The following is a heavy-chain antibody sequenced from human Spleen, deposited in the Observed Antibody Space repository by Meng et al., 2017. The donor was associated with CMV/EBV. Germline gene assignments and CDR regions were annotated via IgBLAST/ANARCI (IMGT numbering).Heavy chain of an antibody. CDR2: ISSGTTTI. CDR1: GFTFSSSY. Sequence: GVLKISCAASGFTFSSSYMRWVRQAPGKGLEFLSYISSGTTTIYYADSVKGRFTISRDNAKNSLYLQMNSLRAEDTAVYYCAGGSYFDYWGQGTLVTVSS. J-gene: IGHJ4*02. V-gene: IGHV3-48*04. CDR3: AGGSYFDY. D-gene: IGHD3-10*01.